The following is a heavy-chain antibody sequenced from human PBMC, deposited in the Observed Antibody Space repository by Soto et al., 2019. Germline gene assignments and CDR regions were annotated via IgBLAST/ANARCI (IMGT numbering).Heavy chain of an antibody. V-gene: IGHV1-69*08. D-gene: IGHD4-4*01. CDR1: GGTFSSYT. CDR3: GTDGNNDYSNYRYYYYYMDV. J-gene: IGHJ6*03. Sequence: QVQLVQSGAEVKKPGSSVKVSCKASGGTFSSYTISWVRQAPGQGLEWMGRIIPILGIANYAQKFQGRVTTTADKSTSTAYMELSSLRSEDTAVYYCGTDGNNDYSNYRYYYYYMDVWGKGTAVTVSS. CDR2: IIPILGIA.